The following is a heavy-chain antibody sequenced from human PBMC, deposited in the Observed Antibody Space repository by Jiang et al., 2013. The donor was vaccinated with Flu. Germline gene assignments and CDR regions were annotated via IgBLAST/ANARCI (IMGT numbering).Heavy chain of an antibody. CDR2: ISGSGGST. D-gene: IGHD4-17*01. CDR3: AKLPYGDPAEYFQH. CDR1: GFTFSSYA. J-gene: IGHJ1*01. Sequence: ASGFTFSSYAMSWVRQAPGKGLEWVSAISGSGGSTYYADSVKGRFTISRDNSKNTLYLQMNSLRAEDTAVYYCAKLPYGDPAEYFQHWGQGTLVTVSS. V-gene: IGHV3-23*01.